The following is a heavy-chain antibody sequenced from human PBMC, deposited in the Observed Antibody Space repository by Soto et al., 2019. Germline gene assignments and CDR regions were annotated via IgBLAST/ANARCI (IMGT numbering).Heavy chain of an antibody. V-gene: IGHV3-64D*08. CDR2: ISSNGGST. J-gene: IGHJ6*02. D-gene: IGHD1-26*01. CDR1: GFTFSSYA. CDR3: VKGGGGSYYYYYYGMDV. Sequence: GGSLRLSCSASGFTFSSYAMHWVRQAPGKGLEYVSAISSNGGSTYYADSVKGRFTISRDNSKNTLYLQMSSLRAEDTAVYYCVKGGGGSYYYYYYGMDVWGQGTTVTVSS.